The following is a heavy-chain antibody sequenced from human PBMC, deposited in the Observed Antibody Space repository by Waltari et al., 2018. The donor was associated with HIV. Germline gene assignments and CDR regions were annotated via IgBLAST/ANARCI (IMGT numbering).Heavy chain of an antibody. V-gene: IGHV3-30*02. J-gene: IGHJ4*02. Sequence: QVQLVESGGRVVRPGESLRLSCVASGFIFSTSAMHWVRQAPGKGVEGVCYIRADGSSIPSKDSMKGRFTVSRDNSRSTVYLQMNSLRVDDTAIYYCAKDCGGDCYSHSWGRGVLVTVSS. CDR2: IRADGSSI. CDR1: GFIFSTSA. CDR3: AKDCGGDCYSHS. D-gene: IGHD2-21*02.